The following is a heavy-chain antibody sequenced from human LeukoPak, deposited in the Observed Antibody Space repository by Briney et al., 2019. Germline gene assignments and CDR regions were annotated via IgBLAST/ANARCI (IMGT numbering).Heavy chain of an antibody. Sequence: GGSLRLSCAASGFTFSSYAMSWVRQAPGKGLEWVSAISGSGGSTYYADSVKGRFTISRDNSKNTLYLQMNSLRAEDTAVYYCAKAGGLITMTTHYDYWGQGTLVTVSS. J-gene: IGHJ4*02. D-gene: IGHD3-22*01. V-gene: IGHV3-23*01. CDR1: GFTFSSYA. CDR3: AKAGGLITMTTHYDY. CDR2: ISGSGGST.